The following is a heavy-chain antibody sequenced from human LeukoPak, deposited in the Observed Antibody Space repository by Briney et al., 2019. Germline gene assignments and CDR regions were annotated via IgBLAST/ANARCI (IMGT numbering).Heavy chain of an antibody. CDR1: GFRFSSYA. CDR2: ISGSGGNP. J-gene: IGHJ5*01. V-gene: IGHV3-23*01. Sequence: PGGSLRLSCAASGFRFSSYAMTWVRQAPGKGLEWVSGISGSGGNPYYADSVKGRFTISRDNSKNTLYLQMNSLRAEDTAEYYCAKDIGAEPEDWFDSWGQGTLVTDTS. CDR3: AKDIGAEPEDWFDS. D-gene: IGHD5-12*01.